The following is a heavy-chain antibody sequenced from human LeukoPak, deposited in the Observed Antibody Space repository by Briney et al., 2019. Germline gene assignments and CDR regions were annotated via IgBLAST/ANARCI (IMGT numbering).Heavy chain of an antibody. Sequence: PGGSLRLSCAASGFTFDDYAMHWVRQAPGKGLEWVSGISWNSGSIGYADSVKGRFTISRDNAKNSLYLQMNSLRAEDTALYYCAKDFRRDGYNSDAFDIWGQGTMVTVSS. J-gene: IGHJ3*02. D-gene: IGHD5-24*01. CDR1: GFTFDDYA. CDR3: AKDFRRDGYNSDAFDI. CDR2: ISWNSGSI. V-gene: IGHV3-9*01.